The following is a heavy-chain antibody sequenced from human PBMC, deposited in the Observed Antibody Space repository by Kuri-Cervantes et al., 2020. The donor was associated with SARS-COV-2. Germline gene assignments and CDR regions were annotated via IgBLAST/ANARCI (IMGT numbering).Heavy chain of an antibody. CDR1: GYTFTGYY. D-gene: IGHD6-13*01. CDR2: INPNSGGT. V-gene: IGHV1-2*04. J-gene: IGHJ4*02. Sequence: ASVKVSCKASGYTFTGYYMHWVRQAPGQGLEWMGWINPNSGGTNYAQKFQGWVTMTRDTSISTAYMELSRLRSDDTAVYYCATAGPTQQLVVGGFDYWGQGTLVTVSS. CDR3: ATAGPTQQLVVGGFDY.